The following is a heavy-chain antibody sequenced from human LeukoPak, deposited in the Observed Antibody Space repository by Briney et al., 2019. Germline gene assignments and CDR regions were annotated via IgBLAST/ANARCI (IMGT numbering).Heavy chain of an antibody. J-gene: IGHJ4*02. CDR3: AGSPHDSSGPNDY. Sequence: PSETLSLTCTVAGGSISSDYWSWVRQPPGKGLEWIGYIYYSGSTSYNPSLKSRVTISVDTSKNQFSLKLSSVTAADTAVYYCAGSPHDSSGPNDYWGQGTLVTVSS. CDR1: GGSISSDY. V-gene: IGHV4-59*01. CDR2: IYYSGST. D-gene: IGHD3-22*01.